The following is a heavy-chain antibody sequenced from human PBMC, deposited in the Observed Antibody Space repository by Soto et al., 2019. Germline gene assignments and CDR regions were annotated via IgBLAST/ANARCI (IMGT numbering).Heavy chain of an antibody. CDR2: ISYDGSNK. D-gene: IGHD6-13*01. V-gene: IGHV3-30-3*01. Sequence: QVQLVESGGGVVQPGRSLRLSCAASGFTFSSYAMHWVRQAPGKGLEWVAVISYDGSNKYYSDSVKGRFTISRDNSKNTLYRQMNSLRAGDTAVSYAGREEGDSSSGDFDYWGQGTLVTVSS. J-gene: IGHJ4*02. CDR1: GFTFSSYA. CDR3: GREEGDSSSGDFDY.